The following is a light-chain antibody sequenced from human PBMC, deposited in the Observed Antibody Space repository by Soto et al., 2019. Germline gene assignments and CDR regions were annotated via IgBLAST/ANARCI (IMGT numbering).Light chain of an antibody. CDR2: AAS. CDR3: QKCNSSPLT. J-gene: IGKJ4*01. Sequence: DIQMTQSPASLSASVGDRVSITWLASQSISSYLNWYQQKPGKAPKLLIYAASTLQSGVPSRFSGSGSATDFTLTISGLQPEDVATYYCQKCNSSPLTFGGGTKVDIK. CDR1: QSISSY. V-gene: IGKV1-27*01.